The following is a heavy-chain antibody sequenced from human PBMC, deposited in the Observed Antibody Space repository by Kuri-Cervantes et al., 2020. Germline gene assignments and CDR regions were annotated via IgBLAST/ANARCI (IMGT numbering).Heavy chain of an antibody. CDR3: ARDRRSPSIAAAGTMGYYYYCMDV. CDR1: GFTFSSYA. CDR2: IWYDGSNK. D-gene: IGHD6-13*01. Sequence: LSLTCAASGFTFSSYAMHWVRQAPGKGLEWVAVIWYDGSNKYYADSVKGRFTISRDNSKNTLYLQMNSLRAEDTAVYYCARDRRSPSIAAAGTMGYYYYCMDVWGQGTTVTVSS. V-gene: IGHV3-33*08. J-gene: IGHJ6*02.